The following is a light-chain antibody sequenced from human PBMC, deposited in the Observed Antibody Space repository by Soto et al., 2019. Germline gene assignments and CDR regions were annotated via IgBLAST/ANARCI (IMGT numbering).Light chain of an antibody. CDR2: RVS. CDR3: QQYNNYPWT. CDR1: QNIGTW. J-gene: IGKJ1*01. Sequence: DIKMTQSPSTLSASVGDRVTITCRASQNIGTWLAWYQHKPGKAPKLLLNRVSTLESGVPSRFSGTGSGTDFTLTISSLQPDDFAVYWCQQYNNYPWTFGQGTKV. V-gene: IGKV1-5*03.